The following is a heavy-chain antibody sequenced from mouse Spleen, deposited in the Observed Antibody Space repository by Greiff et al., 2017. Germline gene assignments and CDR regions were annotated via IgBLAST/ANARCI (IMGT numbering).Heavy chain of an antibody. CDR1: GYTFTSYG. CDR3: ALANWGPPWYFDV. J-gene: IGHJ1*03. CDR2: IYPRSGNT. V-gene: IGHV1-81*01. D-gene: IGHD4-1*01. Sequence: VQLQQSGAELARPGASVKLSCKASGYTFTSYGISWVKQRTGQGLEWIGEIYPRSGNTYYNEKFKGKATLTADKSSSTAYMELRSLTSEDSAVYFCALANWGPPWYFDVWGTGTTVTVSS.